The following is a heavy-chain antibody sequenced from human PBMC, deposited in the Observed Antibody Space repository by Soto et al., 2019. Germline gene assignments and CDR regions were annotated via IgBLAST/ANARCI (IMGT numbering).Heavy chain of an antibody. D-gene: IGHD3-3*01. Sequence: SVKVSCKASGGTLNNYAINWVRQAPGQGLEWMGEILPVSAPPAYAQKFQGRVSITADNSTSTVYMELSRLKSDDTAVYFCATDANYDVSNSFWGQGTLVTVSS. V-gene: IGHV1-69*06. J-gene: IGHJ4*02. CDR1: GGTLNNYA. CDR2: ILPVSAPP. CDR3: ATDANYDVSNSF.